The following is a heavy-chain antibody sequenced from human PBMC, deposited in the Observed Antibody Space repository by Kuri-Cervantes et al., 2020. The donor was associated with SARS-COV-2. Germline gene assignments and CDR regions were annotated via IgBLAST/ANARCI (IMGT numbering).Heavy chain of an antibody. CDR3: TRGLPTIDY. CDR2: IRSKAYGGTT. CDR1: GLTFSSYW. D-gene: IGHD5/OR15-5a*01. Sequence: GGSLRLSCAASGLTFSSYWMSWVRQAPGKGLEWVGFIRSKAYGGTTEYAASVKGRFTISRDDSKSIAYLQMNSLKTEDTAVYYCTRGLPTIDYWGQGTLVTVSS. J-gene: IGHJ4*02. V-gene: IGHV3-49*04.